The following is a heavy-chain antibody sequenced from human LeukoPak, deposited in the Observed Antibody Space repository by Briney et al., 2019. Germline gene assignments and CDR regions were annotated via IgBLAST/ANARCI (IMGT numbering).Heavy chain of an antibody. CDR1: GFTVSGNY. V-gene: IGHV3-53*01. Sequence: SGGSLRLSCAASGFTVSGNYMIWVRQTPGKRLEWVSLIYSGGNTYYTDSVKGRFTISRDNSENTLYLQMNSLRTEDTAVYYCARVADYYVSGHFDCWGQGTLVTVSS. CDR2: IYSGGNT. CDR3: ARVADYYVSGHFDC. D-gene: IGHD3-10*01. J-gene: IGHJ4*02.